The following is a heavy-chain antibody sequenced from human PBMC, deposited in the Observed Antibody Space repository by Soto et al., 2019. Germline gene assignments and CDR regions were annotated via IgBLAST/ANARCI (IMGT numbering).Heavy chain of an antibody. CDR3: ARXVQRCSTTYYCFYYYMDV. V-gene: IGHV4-39*01. Sequence: QLQLQESGPGLVKPSETLSLTCTVSGGSISSSGYYWGWIRQPPGKGLEWIGSIYYSGSAYXNPXXXXXXXXXXXXXXXXXXXXXXXXXXXXXXXXYXARXVQRCSTTYYCFYYYMDVWGKGTTVXVSS. D-gene: IGHD2-2*01. CDR2: IYYSGSA. CDR1: GGSISSSGYY. J-gene: IGHJ6*03.